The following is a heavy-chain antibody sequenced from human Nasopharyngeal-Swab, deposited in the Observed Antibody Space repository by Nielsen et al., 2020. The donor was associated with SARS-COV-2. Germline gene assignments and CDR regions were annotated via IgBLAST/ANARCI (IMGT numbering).Heavy chain of an antibody. CDR3: VGSSWYGDYYYYYGMDV. CDR2: IYYSGST. Sequence: LRLSCTVSGGSISSSSYYWGWIRQPPGRGLEWIGSIYYSGSTYYNPSLKSRVTISVDTSKNQFSLKLSSVTAADTAVYYCVGSSWYGDYYYYYGMDVWGQGTTVTVSS. V-gene: IGHV4-39*07. CDR1: GGSISSSSYY. J-gene: IGHJ6*02. D-gene: IGHD6-13*01.